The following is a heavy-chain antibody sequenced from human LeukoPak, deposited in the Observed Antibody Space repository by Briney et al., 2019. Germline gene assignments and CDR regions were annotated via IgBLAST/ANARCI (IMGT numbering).Heavy chain of an antibody. D-gene: IGHD2-15*01. CDR2: IYTSGRT. V-gene: IGHV4-4*07. CDR1: GGSIDYSF. Sequence: SETLSLTCTVSGGSIDYSFWNWIRQPAGKGLEWIGRIYTSGRTNYNPSLKSRVTMSLDTSKNQFSLKLTSVAAADTAVYYCAKSPRGFGGTCPFDHRGQGTLVTVSS. CDR3: AKSPRGFGGTCPFDH. J-gene: IGHJ4*02.